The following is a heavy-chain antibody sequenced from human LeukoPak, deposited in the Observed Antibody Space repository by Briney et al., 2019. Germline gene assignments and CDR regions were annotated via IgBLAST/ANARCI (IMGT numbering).Heavy chain of an antibody. CDR2: ISGSGGST. J-gene: IGHJ4*02. V-gene: IGHV3-23*01. D-gene: IGHD5-18*01. Sequence: PGGSLRLSCAASGFTFSSYAMSWVRQAAGKGLEWVSAISGSGGSTYYADSVKGRFTISRDNSKNTLYLQMNSLRAEDTAVYYCAKDQTAMVTLSDYWGQGTLVTVSS. CDR1: GFTFSSYA. CDR3: AKDQTAMVTLSDY.